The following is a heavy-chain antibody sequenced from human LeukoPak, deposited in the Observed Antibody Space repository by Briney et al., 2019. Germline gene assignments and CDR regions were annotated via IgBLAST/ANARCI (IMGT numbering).Heavy chain of an antibody. CDR2: ISSISSYI. Sequence: GGSLRLSCAASGFTFSSYSMNWVRQAPGKGLEWVSSISSISSYIYYADSVKGRFTISRDNAKNSLYLQMNSLSAEHTAVYYCATEVGDGTVTTWGNDYWGPGTLVTVSS. J-gene: IGHJ4*02. D-gene: IGHD4-17*01. CDR3: ATEVGDGTVTTWGNDY. CDR1: GFTFSSYS. V-gene: IGHV3-21*01.